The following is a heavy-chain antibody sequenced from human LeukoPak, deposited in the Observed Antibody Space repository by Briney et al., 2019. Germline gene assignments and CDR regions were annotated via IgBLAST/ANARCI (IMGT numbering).Heavy chain of an antibody. CDR3: AKRLYYDFWSGYSPADPFDY. CDR1: GFTFSSYA. CDR2: ISGSGGST. V-gene: IGHV3-23*01. J-gene: IGHJ4*02. D-gene: IGHD3-3*01. Sequence: PGGSLRLSCAASGFTFSSYAMSWVRQAPGKGLEWVSAISGSGGSTYYADSVKGRFTISRDNSKNTLYLQMNSLRAEDTAVYYCAKRLYYDFWSGYSPADPFDYWGRGTLVTVSS.